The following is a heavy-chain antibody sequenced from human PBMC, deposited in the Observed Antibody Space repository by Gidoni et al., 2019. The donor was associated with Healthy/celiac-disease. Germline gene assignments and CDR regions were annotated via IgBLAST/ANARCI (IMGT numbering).Heavy chain of an antibody. J-gene: IGHJ2*01. V-gene: IGHV3-23*01. D-gene: IGHD6-13*01. CDR3: AKGTHSSSWYWYFDL. CDR1: GFTFSRYA. Sequence: EVQLLESGGGLVQPGGSLRLSCAASGFTFSRYAMSWVRQAPGKGLDWFSMISCSVGSTYYADSVKGRFTISRDNSKNTLYLQMNSLRAEDTAVYYCAKGTHSSSWYWYFDLWGRGTLVTVSS. CDR2: ISCSVGST.